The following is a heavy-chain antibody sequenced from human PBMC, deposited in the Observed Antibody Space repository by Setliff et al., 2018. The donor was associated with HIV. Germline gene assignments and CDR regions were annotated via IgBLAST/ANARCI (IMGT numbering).Heavy chain of an antibody. V-gene: IGHV3-7*01. Sequence: PGGSLRLSCAVSGFTFRSYWMTWVRQAPGKGLEWVASIKQDGSEKYYVDSVKGRFSISRDNGKNSLYLQMNSLRAEDTAVYYCARKRYSSSWNERRAFDIWGQGTMVTVSS. CDR1: GFTFRSYW. CDR2: IKQDGSEK. CDR3: ARKRYSSSWNERRAFDI. J-gene: IGHJ3*02. D-gene: IGHD6-13*01.